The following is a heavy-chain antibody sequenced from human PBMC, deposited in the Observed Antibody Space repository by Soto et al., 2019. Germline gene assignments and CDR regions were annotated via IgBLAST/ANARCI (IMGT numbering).Heavy chain of an antibody. D-gene: IGHD4-4*01. J-gene: IGHJ5*01. V-gene: IGHV3-30*18. CDR2: ISYDGSNK. CDR1: GFTFSSYG. Sequence: LRLSCAASGFTFSSYGMHWVRQAPGKGLEWVAVISYDGSNKYYADSVKGRFTISRDNSKNTLYLQMNSLRAEDTAVYYCAKDRWGNSSWFDSWGQAILVTVS. CDR3: AKDRWGNSSWFDS.